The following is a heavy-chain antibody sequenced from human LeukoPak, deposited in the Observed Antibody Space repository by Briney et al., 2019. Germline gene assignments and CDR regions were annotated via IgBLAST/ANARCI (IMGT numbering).Heavy chain of an antibody. V-gene: IGHV3-23*01. D-gene: IGHD4-23*01. CDR1: GFTFSSYA. CDR3: AKPLEKYTYGGNFDY. CDR2: ISSSADST. Sequence: GGSLRLSCEASGFTFSSYAMSWVRQAPGKGLAWVSVISSSADSTYYTDSVKGRFTISRDNSKNTLYLQMNNLRAEDAAVYYCAKPLEKYTYGGNFDYWGQGILVTVSS. J-gene: IGHJ4*02.